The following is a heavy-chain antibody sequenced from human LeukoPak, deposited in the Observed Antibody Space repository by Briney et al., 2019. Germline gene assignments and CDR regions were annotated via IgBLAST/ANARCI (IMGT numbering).Heavy chain of an antibody. Sequence: GGSLRLSCAASGFTVSSNYMSWVRQAPGKGLEWVSVIYSGGSTYYADSVKGRFTISRDNSKNTLYLQMNSLRAEDTAVYSCAKPSYNSGWFIVSWGQGTLVTVSS. D-gene: IGHD6-19*01. CDR1: GFTVSSNY. V-gene: IGHV3-53*01. CDR3: AKPSYNSGWFIVS. J-gene: IGHJ5*02. CDR2: IYSGGST.